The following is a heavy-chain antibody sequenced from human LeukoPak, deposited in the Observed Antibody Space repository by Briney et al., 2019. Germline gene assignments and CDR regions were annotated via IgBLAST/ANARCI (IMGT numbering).Heavy chain of an antibody. V-gene: IGHV4-31*03. CDR3: ARRGGAGIRLGELSFDY. D-gene: IGHD3-16*02. J-gene: IGHJ4*02. CDR1: GGSISSGGYH. CDR2: IYYSGST. Sequence: SETLSLTSTVSGGSISSGGYHWSWIRQHPGEGLEWIGYIYYSGSTYYNPSLKSRVTISVDTSKNQFSLKLSSVTAADTAVYYCARRGGAGIRLGELSFDYWGQGTLVTVSS.